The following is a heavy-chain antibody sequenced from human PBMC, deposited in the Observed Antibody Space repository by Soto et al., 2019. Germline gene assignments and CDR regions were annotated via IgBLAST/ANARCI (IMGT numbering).Heavy chain of an antibody. CDR2: ISNDGSNK. D-gene: IGHD1-26*01. CDR1: GFSFSTYG. J-gene: IGHJ4*02. CDR3: ATGFGNYWAFDY. Sequence: QVHLVESGGGVVQPGRSLRLSCAASGFSFSTYGMHWVRQAPGKGLEWVAFISNDGSNKYYADSVKGRFTISRDNSKNPLYLQMNSLRAEGTGVYYCATGFGNYWAFDYWGEGTLVTVSS. V-gene: IGHV3-30*03.